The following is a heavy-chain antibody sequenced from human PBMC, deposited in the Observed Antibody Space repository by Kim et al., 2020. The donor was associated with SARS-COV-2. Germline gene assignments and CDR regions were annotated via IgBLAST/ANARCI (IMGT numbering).Heavy chain of an antibody. J-gene: IGHJ4*02. V-gene: IGHV5-51*01. D-gene: IGHD3-10*01. Sequence: YSPSFQGQVTISADKSISTAYLQWSSLKASDTAMYYCARLDYGSGSYLNYWGQGTLVTVSS. CDR3: ARLDYGSGSYLNY.